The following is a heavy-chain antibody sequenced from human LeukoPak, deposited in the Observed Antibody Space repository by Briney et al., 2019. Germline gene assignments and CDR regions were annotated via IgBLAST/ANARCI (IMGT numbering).Heavy chain of an antibody. CDR2: IYYSGST. D-gene: IGHD3-22*01. CDR3: ARKDDSSGYSNWYFDL. Sequence: PSETLSLTCTVSGGSISSYYWSWIRQPPGKGLEWIGYIYYSGSTNYNPSLKSRVTISVDTSKNQFSLKLSSVTAADTAVYYCARKDDSSGYSNWYFDLWGRGTLVTVSS. CDR1: GGSISSYY. V-gene: IGHV4-59*08. J-gene: IGHJ2*01.